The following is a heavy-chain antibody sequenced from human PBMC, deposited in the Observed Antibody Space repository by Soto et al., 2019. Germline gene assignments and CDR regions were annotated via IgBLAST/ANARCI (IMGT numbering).Heavy chain of an antibody. CDR3: ARGSLYSSGWQNFDY. J-gene: IGHJ4*02. V-gene: IGHV5-10-1*01. CDR1: GYSFTSYW. Sequence: GESLKISCKGSGYSFTSYWISWVRQMPGKGLEWMGRIDPSDSYTNYSPSFQGHVTISADKSISTAYLQWSSLKASDTAMYYCARGSLYSSGWQNFDYWGQGTLVTVSS. CDR2: IDPSDSYT. D-gene: IGHD6-19*01.